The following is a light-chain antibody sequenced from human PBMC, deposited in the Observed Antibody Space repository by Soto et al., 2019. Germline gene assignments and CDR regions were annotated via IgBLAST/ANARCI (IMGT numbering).Light chain of an antibody. V-gene: IGKV3-15*01. CDR1: QSVSGN. J-gene: IGKJ5*01. CDR3: QQYNNWPPT. CDR2: GAS. Sequence: EIVMTQSPATLSVSPGERATLSCRASQSVSGNLAWYQQKPGQAPRLLIYGASTRATGIPARFSGSGSETDFTLTISSLQSEDFALYYCQQYNNWPPTFGQGTRLEIK.